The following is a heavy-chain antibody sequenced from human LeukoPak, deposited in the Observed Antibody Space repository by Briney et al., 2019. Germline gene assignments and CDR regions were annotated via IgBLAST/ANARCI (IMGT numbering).Heavy chain of an antibody. D-gene: IGHD2-2*01. V-gene: IGHV4-34*01. Sequence: SETLSLTCAVYGGSFNGYSWSWIRHPPEKGLEWIGEINHSGGTNYNPSLKSRVTISVDTSKNQFSLKLRSVTAADTAVYYCARVCLWGGSCYVYYNGMDVWGQGTTVTVSS. CDR2: INHSGGT. J-gene: IGHJ6*02. CDR1: GGSFNGYS. CDR3: ARVCLWGGSCYVYYNGMDV.